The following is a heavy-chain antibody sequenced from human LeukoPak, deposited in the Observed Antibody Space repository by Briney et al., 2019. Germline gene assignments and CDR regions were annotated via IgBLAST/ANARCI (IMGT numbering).Heavy chain of an antibody. D-gene: IGHD3-9*01. J-gene: IGHJ6*02. CDR1: GYTFTSYY. CDR3: ARDLYDVLTPYQTENFGMDV. CDR2: INPSGGST. Sequence: ASLKVSCKASGYTFTSYYMHWVRQAPGQGLEWMGMINPSGGSTSYPQKFQGRVTMTRDTSTSTVYMELSSLRYEDTAVYYCARDLYDVLTPYQTENFGMDVWGQGTTVTVSS. V-gene: IGHV1-46*01.